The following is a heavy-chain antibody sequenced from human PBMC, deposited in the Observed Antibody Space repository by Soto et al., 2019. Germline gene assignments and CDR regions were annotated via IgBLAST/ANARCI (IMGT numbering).Heavy chain of an antibody. J-gene: IGHJ5*02. CDR3: ARGRSTMVGGVRSRENWLDP. Sequence: SETLSLTCAVYGGSFSGYYWSWIRQPPGKGLEWIGEINHSGSTNYNPSLKSRVTISVDTSKNQFSLKLSSVTAADRAVYYCARGRSTMVGGVRSRENWLDPWGQGTLVTVSS. V-gene: IGHV4-34*01. CDR2: INHSGST. CDR1: GGSFSGYY. D-gene: IGHD3-10*01.